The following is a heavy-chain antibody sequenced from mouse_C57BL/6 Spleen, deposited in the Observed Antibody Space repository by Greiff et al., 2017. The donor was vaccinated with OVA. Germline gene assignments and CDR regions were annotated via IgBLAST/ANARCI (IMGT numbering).Heavy chain of an antibody. J-gene: IGHJ3*01. CDR3: ARSNYGSAWFAY. CDR1: GYTFTSYW. CDR2: IDPSDSYT. V-gene: IGHV1-50*01. D-gene: IGHD1-1*01. Sequence: QVQLQQPGAELVKPGASVKLSCKASGYTFTSYWMQWVKQRPGQGLEWIGEIDPSDSYTNYNHKFKGKATLTVDTSSSTAYMQISSQTSEDSAVYYCARSNYGSAWFAYWGQGTLVTVSA.